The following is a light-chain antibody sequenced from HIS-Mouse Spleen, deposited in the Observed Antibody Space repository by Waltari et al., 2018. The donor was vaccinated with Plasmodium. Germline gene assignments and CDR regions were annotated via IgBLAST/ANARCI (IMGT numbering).Light chain of an antibody. CDR2: QDS. CDR1: QLGDKY. CDR3: QAWDSSTVV. J-gene: IGLJ2*01. V-gene: IGLV3-1*01. Sequence: SYELTQPPYVSVSPGQTASITCSGDQLGDKYACWYQRKPGQSPLLVIYQDSKRPSGIPERFSGSNSGNTATLTISGTQAMDEADYYCQAWDSSTVVFGGGTKLTVL.